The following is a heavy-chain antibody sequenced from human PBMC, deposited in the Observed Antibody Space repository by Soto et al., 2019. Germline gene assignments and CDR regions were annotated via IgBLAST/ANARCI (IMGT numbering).Heavy chain of an antibody. Sequence: QVQLVQSGADMKKPGASVKVSCKASGYTFTHYDINWVRQATGQGLEWMGWMNPNTGNTGFAQKFQDRVTMTRNTSISTAYMELSSLRSEDTALYFCARGGWGTPFDFWGQGTPVTVSS. CDR1: GYTFTHYD. CDR3: ARGGWGTPFDF. V-gene: IGHV1-8*01. D-gene: IGHD3-16*01. J-gene: IGHJ4*02. CDR2: MNPNTGNT.